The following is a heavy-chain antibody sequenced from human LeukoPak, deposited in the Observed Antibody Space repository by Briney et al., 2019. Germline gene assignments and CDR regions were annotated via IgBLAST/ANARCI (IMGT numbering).Heavy chain of an antibody. CDR2: ISGSGGST. J-gene: IGHJ5*02. CDR1: GFNFNTHW. D-gene: IGHD3-16*01. V-gene: IGHV3-23*01. Sequence: GGSLRLSCVASGFNFNTHWMSWVRQAPGKGLEWVSAISGSGGSTYYADSVKGRFTISRDNSKNTLYLQMNSLRAEDTAVYYCAKDRHFGGPNWSDPWGQGTLVTVSS. CDR3: AKDRHFGGPNWSDP.